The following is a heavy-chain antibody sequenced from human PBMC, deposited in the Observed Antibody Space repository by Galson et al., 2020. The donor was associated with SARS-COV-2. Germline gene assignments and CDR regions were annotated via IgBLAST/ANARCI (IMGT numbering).Heavy chain of an antibody. CDR1: GFSVSNYY. CDR3: ARVRDYGQLDY. V-gene: IGHV3-53*01. Sequence: GGSLRLSSAASGFSVSNYYMHWVRQAPGKGLEWVSVIYSGGRTYYADSVKGRFSISRDNSKNTLYLQMNSLGAEDTAVYYCARVRDYGQLDYWGQGTLVTVSS. D-gene: IGHD3-10*01. CDR2: IYSGGRT. J-gene: IGHJ4*02.